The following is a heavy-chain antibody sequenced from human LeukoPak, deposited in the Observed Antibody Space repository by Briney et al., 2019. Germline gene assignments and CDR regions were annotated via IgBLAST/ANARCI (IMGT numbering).Heavy chain of an antibody. CDR2: INHSGST. V-gene: IGHV4-34*01. CDR3: ARGSANWNPFDY. CDR1: GGSFSGYY. Sequence: SETLSLTCAVYGGSFSGYYWNWIRQPPGKGLEWIGEINHSGSTNYNPSLKSRVTISVDTSKNQFSLKLSSVTAADTAVYYCARGSANWNPFDYWGQGTLVTVSS. J-gene: IGHJ4*02. D-gene: IGHD1-1*01.